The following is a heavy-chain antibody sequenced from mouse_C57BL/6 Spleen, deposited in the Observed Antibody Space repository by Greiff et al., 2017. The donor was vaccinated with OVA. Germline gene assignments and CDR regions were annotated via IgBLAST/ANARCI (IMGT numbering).Heavy chain of an antibody. D-gene: IGHD1-1*01. J-gene: IGHJ1*03. CDR1: GYTFTSYW. CDR3: ARVTTGVATRYFDV. CDR2: INPSNGGP. Sequence: QVQLQQPGTELVKPGASVKLSCKASGYTFTSYWMHWVKQRPGHGLEWIGNINPSNGGPNYNEKFKRKATLTVDKSSRPAYMQLSSLTYEDSADYYCARVTTGVATRYFDVWGTGTTVTVSS. V-gene: IGHV1-53*01.